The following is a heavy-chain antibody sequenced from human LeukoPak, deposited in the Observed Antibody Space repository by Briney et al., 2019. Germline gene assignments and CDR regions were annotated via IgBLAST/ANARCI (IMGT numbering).Heavy chain of an antibody. Sequence: GGSLRLSCAASGFTFSDYYMSWIRQAPGKGLEWVSYISSSGSTIYYADSVKGRFTISRDNAKNSLYLQMNSLGAEDTAVYYCARGPMVRGVIIRRSKSGYFDYWGQGTLVTVSS. CDR3: ARGPMVRGVIIRRSKSGYFDY. CDR1: GFTFSDYY. V-gene: IGHV3-11*04. D-gene: IGHD3-10*01. CDR2: ISSSGSTI. J-gene: IGHJ4*02.